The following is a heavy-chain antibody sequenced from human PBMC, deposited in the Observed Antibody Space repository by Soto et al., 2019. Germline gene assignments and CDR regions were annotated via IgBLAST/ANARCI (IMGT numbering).Heavy chain of an antibody. V-gene: IGHV3-64D*08. J-gene: IGHJ6*02. CDR3: VKTLEYNDAHYYYYGMDV. Sequence: GGSLRLSCSASGFTFSSYAMHWVRQAPGKGLEYVSAISSNGGSTYYADSVKGRFTISRDNSKNTLYLQMSSLRAEDTAVYYCVKTLEYNDAHYYYYGMDVWGQGTTVTVSS. D-gene: IGHD1-1*01. CDR1: GFTFSSYA. CDR2: ISSNGGST.